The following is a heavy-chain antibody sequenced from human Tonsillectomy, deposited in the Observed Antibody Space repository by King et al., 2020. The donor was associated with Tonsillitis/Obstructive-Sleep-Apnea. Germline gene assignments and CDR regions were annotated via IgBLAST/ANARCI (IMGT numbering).Heavy chain of an antibody. D-gene: IGHD5-24*01. CDR3: ARAEVELATINAFDI. V-gene: IGHV4-59*01. J-gene: IGHJ3*02. Sequence: QLQESGPGLVKPSETLSLTCTVSGGPISSYYWSWIRQPPGKGLGWIGYIYYSGSTNYNPSLKSRVTISVDTSKNQFSLKLSSVTAADTAVYYCARAEVELATINAFDIWGQGTMVTVSS. CDR2: IYYSGST. CDR1: GGPISSYY.